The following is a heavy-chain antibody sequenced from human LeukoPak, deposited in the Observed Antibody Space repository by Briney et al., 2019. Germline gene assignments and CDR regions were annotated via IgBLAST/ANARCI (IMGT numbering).Heavy chain of an antibody. Sequence: SETLSLTCTVSGGSLRNYYWNWIRQPPGKGLEWIGYIYYSGSTNYNPSLMSRVTISVDTSKNQFSLKLNSVTAADTAMYYCARGYIAAAGTAWFDPWGQGTLVTVSS. J-gene: IGHJ5*02. CDR1: GGSLRNYY. V-gene: IGHV4-59*01. CDR2: IYYSGST. CDR3: ARGYIAAAGTAWFDP. D-gene: IGHD6-13*01.